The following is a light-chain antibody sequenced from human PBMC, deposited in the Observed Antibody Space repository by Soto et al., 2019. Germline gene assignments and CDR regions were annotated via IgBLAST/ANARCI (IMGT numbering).Light chain of an antibody. CDR1: QTISRW. CDR3: QQYESYSPLT. V-gene: IGKV1-5*03. CDR2: EAS. J-gene: IGKJ4*01. Sequence: IQMTQSPSTLSASFGDRVAITCRASQTISRWLAWYQQKPGKAPKLLXYEASSLQSGVPSRFSGSGSGTEFTLSIAGLQPEDFATYYCQQYESYSPLTFGGGTKVDIK.